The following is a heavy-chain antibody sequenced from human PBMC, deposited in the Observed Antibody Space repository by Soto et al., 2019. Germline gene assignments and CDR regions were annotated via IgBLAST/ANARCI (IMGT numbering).Heavy chain of an antibody. CDR2: IIHMFGTA. V-gene: IGHV1-69*12. CDR1: GGTFSTYA. CDR3: ASGIQLWLRRINNGYSG. D-gene: IGHD5-18*01. Sequence: QVQLVQSGAEVKKPESSVKVSCKAHGGTFSTYAISWVRQAPGQGLEWMGGIIHMFGTANYAQRFQDRVTITADESKNTVYMELSSLRSEDTAVYFCASGIQLWLRRINNGYSGWGQGTLVTVSS. J-gene: IGHJ4*02.